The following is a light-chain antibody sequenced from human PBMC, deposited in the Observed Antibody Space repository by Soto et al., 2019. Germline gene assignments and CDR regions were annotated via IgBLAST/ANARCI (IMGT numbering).Light chain of an antibody. J-gene: IGKJ4*01. Sequence: DIQLTQSPSFLSASVGDRVTITCRASQGISSYLAWYQQKPGKAPKLLIYAASTLQSGVPSRFSGSGSGTEFTLTIRSLQPEDFATYYCQQLNSYPFTFGGGTKVDIK. V-gene: IGKV1-9*01. CDR2: AAS. CDR1: QGISSY. CDR3: QQLNSYPFT.